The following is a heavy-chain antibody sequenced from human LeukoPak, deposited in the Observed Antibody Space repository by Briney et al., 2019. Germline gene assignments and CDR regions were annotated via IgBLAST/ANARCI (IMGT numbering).Heavy chain of an antibody. J-gene: IGHJ4*02. CDR3: ARHFGT. V-gene: IGHV4-4*02. CDR2: ISHSGST. D-gene: IGHD3/OR15-3a*01. Sequence: SETLSLTCVVSGGSISSNNWWSWVRQSPGKGLEWIGEISHSGSTNYNPSLKSRVTISVDKSKNQFSLELTSVTAADTAVYYCARHFGTWGQGTLVTVSS. CDR1: GGSISSNNW.